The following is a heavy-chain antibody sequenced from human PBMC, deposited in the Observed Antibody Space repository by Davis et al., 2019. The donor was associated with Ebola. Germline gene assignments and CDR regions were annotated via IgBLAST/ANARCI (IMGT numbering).Heavy chain of an antibody. CDR3: ARGPPKHYDFWSGYRAFDI. Sequence: GESLKISCAVSGFTFSDHDMTWIRQAPGKGLEWVSYISSSSSTIYYADSVKGRFTISRDNAKNSLYLQMNSLRDEDTAVYYCARGPPKHYDFWSGYRAFDIWGQGTMVTVSS. D-gene: IGHD3-3*01. J-gene: IGHJ3*02. CDR1: GFTFSDHD. V-gene: IGHV3-11*04. CDR2: ISSSSSTI.